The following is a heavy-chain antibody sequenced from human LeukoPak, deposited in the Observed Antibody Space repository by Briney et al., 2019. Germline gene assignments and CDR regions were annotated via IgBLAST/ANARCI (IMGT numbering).Heavy chain of an antibody. V-gene: IGHV3-74*01. J-gene: IGHJ4*02. CDR2: INLEGSST. Sequence: GGSLRLSCTISGFTFSSYWMHWVLQAPGKGLVWVSRINLEGSSTNYADSVKGRFTISRDNAKNTLYLQMNSLRAEDTALYYCARDPIGYSYIDYWGQGTLVTVSS. CDR3: ARDPIGYSYIDY. D-gene: IGHD5-18*01. CDR1: GFTFSSYW.